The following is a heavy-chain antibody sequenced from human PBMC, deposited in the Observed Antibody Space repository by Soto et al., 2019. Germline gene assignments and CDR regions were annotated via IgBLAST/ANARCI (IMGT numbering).Heavy chain of an antibody. J-gene: IGHJ6*02. V-gene: IGHV6-1*01. Sequence: PSQTLSLTCAISGDSVSSNSAAWNWIRQSPSRGLEWLGRTYYRSKWYNDYAVSVRSRITINPDTSKNQFSLQLNSVTPEDTAVYYCARDEVAVAANYYYYYGMDVWGQGTTVTVSS. D-gene: IGHD6-19*01. CDR2: TYYRSKWYN. CDR1: GDSVSSNSAA. CDR3: ARDEVAVAANYYYYYGMDV.